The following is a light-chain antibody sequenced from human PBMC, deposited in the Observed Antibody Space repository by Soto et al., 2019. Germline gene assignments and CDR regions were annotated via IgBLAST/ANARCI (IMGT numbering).Light chain of an antibody. CDR1: QSVSSNY. J-gene: IGKJ1*01. Sequence: IVMPQSPATLSVSPGERATLPCRASQSVSSNYLAWYQQKPGQAPRLLIYGASNRATGIPDRFSGSGSGTDFTLTISRLEPEDFAVYYCHQYGSSPSTFGQGTKVDIK. V-gene: IGKV3-20*01. CDR3: HQYGSSPST. CDR2: GAS.